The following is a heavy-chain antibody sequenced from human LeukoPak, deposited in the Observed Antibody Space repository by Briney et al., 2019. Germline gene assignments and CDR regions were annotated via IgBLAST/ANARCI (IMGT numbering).Heavy chain of an antibody. J-gene: IGHJ5*02. CDR2: INAGNDKR. V-gene: IGHV1-3*01. CDR3: ARDHGGALASRSILFDP. D-gene: IGHD3-3*02. CDR1: GYTFSSYT. Sequence: GASVTISFKASGYTFSSYTIHWVRQAPGQRPEWMGWINAGNDKRKYSQKFEARVTLTRDTSASTGYMELSSLTSEDTAVYYCARDHGGALASRSILFDPWGQGTPVTVSS.